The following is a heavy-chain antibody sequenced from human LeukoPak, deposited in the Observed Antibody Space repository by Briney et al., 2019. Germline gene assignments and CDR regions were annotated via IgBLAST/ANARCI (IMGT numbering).Heavy chain of an antibody. Sequence: GGSLRLSCAASGFTFSSYEMNWVRQAPGKGLEWVAFIRYDGSNKYYADSEKGRFTISRDNSKNTLYLQMNSLRAGDTAVYYCAKPHFDDWGQGTLVTVSS. CDR1: GFTFSSYE. J-gene: IGHJ4*02. CDR3: AKPHFDD. V-gene: IGHV3-30*02. CDR2: IRYDGSNK.